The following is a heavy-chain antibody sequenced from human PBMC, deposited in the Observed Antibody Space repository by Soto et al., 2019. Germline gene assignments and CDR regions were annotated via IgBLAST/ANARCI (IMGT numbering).Heavy chain of an antibody. CDR3: ARGLYYYDSSGKNYYFDY. J-gene: IGHJ4*02. CDR2: IYYSGST. D-gene: IGHD3-22*01. Sequence: SETLSLTCTVSGGSVSSGSYYWSWIRQPPGKGLEWIGYIYYSGSTNYNPSLKSRVTISVDTSKNQFSLKLSSVTAADTAVYYCARGLYYYDSSGKNYYFDYWGQGTLVTVSS. V-gene: IGHV4-61*01. CDR1: GGSVSSGSYY.